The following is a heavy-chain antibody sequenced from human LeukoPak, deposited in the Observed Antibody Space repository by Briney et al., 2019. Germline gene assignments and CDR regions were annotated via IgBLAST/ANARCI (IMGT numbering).Heavy chain of an antibody. CDR2: IIPIFGIA. CDR1: GGTFSSYA. J-gene: IGHJ4*02. D-gene: IGHD1-26*01. Sequence: GSSVKVSCKASGGTFSSYAISWVRQAPGQGREWMGRIIPIFGIANYAQKFQGRVTITADKSTSTAYMELSSLRSEDTAVYYCARDSGSYSTYYSDYWGQGTLVTVSS. CDR3: ARDSGSYSTYYSDY. V-gene: IGHV1-69*04.